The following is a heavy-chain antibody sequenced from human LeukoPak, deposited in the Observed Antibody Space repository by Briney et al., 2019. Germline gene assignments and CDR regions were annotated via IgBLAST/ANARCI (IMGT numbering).Heavy chain of an antibody. V-gene: IGHV5-51*01. CDR2: IYPGDSDT. J-gene: IGHJ6*03. CDR1: GYSFTNYW. CDR3: ARLPRYCSSTSCYHPDYHYYYMDV. D-gene: IGHD2-2*01. Sequence: GESLKISCKGSGYSFTNYWIGWVRQMPGKGLEWMGIIYPGDSDTRYSPSFQGQVTISADKSISTAYLQWSSLKASDTAMYYCARLPRYCSSTSCYHPDYHYYYMDVWGKGTTVTVSS.